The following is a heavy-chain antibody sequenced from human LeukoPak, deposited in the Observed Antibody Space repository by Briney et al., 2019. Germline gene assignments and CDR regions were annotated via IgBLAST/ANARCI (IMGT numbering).Heavy chain of an antibody. Sequence: GRSLRLSCVASGFTFDDFAMHWVRQGPGKGLEWVSGITWNSGTIEYADSVKGRFTISRDNAKNSLYLQMNSLKTEDTAVYYCIRGRVHLDYWGQGTLVTVSS. CDR1: GFTFDDFA. V-gene: IGHV3-9*01. CDR2: ITWNSGTI. CDR3: IRGRVHLDY. J-gene: IGHJ4*02. D-gene: IGHD3-3*02.